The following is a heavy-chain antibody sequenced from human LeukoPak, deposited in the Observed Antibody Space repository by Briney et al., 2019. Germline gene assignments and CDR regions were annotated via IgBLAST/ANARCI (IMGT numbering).Heavy chain of an antibody. J-gene: IGHJ4*02. CDR3: ARDFYGYNWVTFFDS. D-gene: IGHD5-24*01. CDR1: GFIFSVHS. V-gene: IGHV3-48*04. CDR2: ISSSGSSI. Sequence: GGSLRLSCAASGFIFSVHSMHWVRQAPGKGLEWVSYISSSGSSIQYADSVKGRFTISRDNATQSLYLHMNSLRAEDTAVYYCARDFYGYNWVTFFDSWGQGTLVTVSS.